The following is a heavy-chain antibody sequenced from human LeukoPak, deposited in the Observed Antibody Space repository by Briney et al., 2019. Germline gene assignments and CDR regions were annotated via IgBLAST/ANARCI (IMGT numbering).Heavy chain of an antibody. D-gene: IGHD2-8*02. CDR2: IYYSGNT. Sequence: PSETLSLTCTVSGGSISSSSYYWGWIRQPPGKGLEWIGFIYYSGNTYYNPSLKSRVTISVDTSKNQFSLKLSSLTTADTAVYYCARHLVLGPRVDWFDPWGQGTLVIVSS. CDR3: ARHLVLGPRVDWFDP. J-gene: IGHJ5*02. V-gene: IGHV4-39*01. CDR1: GGSISSSSYY.